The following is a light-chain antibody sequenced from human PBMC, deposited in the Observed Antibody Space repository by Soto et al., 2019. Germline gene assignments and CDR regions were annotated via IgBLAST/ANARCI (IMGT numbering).Light chain of an antibody. CDR2: AAS. CDR3: QQSYSTPPDT. Sequence: DIQMTQSPSSLSASVGDXVTXXCRASQSISKYLNWYQQKPGQAPNLLIYAASTLQSGVPSRFSGSGSGTDFTLTINSLQPEDFATYYCQQSYSTPPDTFGQGTKLEIK. J-gene: IGKJ2*01. CDR1: QSISKY. V-gene: IGKV1-39*01.